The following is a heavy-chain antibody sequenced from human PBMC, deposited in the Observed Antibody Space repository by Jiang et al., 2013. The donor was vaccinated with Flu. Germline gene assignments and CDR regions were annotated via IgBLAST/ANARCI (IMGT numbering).Heavy chain of an antibody. CDR2: ISGSGGST. J-gene: IGHJ6*02. Sequence: VQLLESGGGLVQPGGSLRLSCAASGFTFSSYAMSWVRQAPGKGLEWVSAISGSGGSTYYADSVKGRFTISRDNSKNTLYLQMNSLRAEDTAVYYCAKELRYSSSWAGYYGMDVWGQGTTVTVSS. V-gene: IGHV3-23*01. CDR3: AKELRYSSSWAGYYGMDV. D-gene: IGHD6-13*01. CDR1: GFTFSSYA.